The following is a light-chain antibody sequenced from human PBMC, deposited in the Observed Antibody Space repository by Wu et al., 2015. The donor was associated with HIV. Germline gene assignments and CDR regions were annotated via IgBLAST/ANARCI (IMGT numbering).Light chain of an antibody. CDR1: QRVSMY. CDR3: QQSYSDLWA. CDR2: GIS. V-gene: IGKV1-39*01. Sequence: SASXGDTVTITCRASQRVSMYLNWYQQKSGKAPKLLIYGISTLVDGVPSRFSGSGSETVFTLTISSLQPEDFATYYCQQSYSDLWAFGQGTKVEI. J-gene: IGKJ1*01.